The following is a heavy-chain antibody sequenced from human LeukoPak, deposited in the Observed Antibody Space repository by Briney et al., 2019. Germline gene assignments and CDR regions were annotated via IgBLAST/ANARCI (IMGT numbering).Heavy chain of an antibody. CDR2: IYYSGST. Sequence: SETLSLTRTVSGGSISSSSYYWGWIRQPPGKGLEWIGSIYYSGSTYYNPSLRSRVTISVDTSKNQFSLKLSSVTAADTAVYYCARHQRAVAGMFADYWGQGTLVTVSS. CDR3: ARHQRAVAGMFADY. CDR1: GGSISSSSYY. D-gene: IGHD6-19*01. V-gene: IGHV4-39*01. J-gene: IGHJ4*02.